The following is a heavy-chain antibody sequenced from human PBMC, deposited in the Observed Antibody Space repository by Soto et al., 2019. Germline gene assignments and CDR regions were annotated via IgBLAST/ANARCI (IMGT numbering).Heavy chain of an antibody. CDR3: ARDKITGLFDY. D-gene: IGHD2-8*02. CDR2: INHSGST. CDR1: GGSFSGYY. V-gene: IGHV4-34*01. Sequence: PSETLSLTCAVYGGSFSGYYWTWIRQPPGSGLEWIGEINHSGSTNYNPSLKSRVTISVDTSKNQFSLKLTSVTAADTAVYYCARDKITGLFDYWGQGTLVTVSS. J-gene: IGHJ4*02.